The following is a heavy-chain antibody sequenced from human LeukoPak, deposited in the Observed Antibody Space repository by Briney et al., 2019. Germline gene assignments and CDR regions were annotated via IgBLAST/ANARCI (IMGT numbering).Heavy chain of an antibody. V-gene: IGHV3-23*01. CDR3: ARDDAVGGGYLDS. D-gene: IGHD6-19*01. Sequence: PGGSLRLYCTASGFTFSNYAMSWVRQAPGKGLEWVSRIDGGDERTHYADSLKGRFTTSRDNSKNTLWLQMTSLSADDTAVYYCARDDAVGGGYLDSWGQETLVTVSS. CDR1: GFTFSNYA. J-gene: IGHJ4*02. CDR2: IDGGDERT.